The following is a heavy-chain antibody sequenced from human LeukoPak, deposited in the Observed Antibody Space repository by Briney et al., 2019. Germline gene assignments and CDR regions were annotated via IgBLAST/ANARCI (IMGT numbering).Heavy chain of an antibody. V-gene: IGHV4-34*01. CDR2: INHSGTT. D-gene: IGHD3-22*01. J-gene: IGHJ4*02. CDR3: ARGRYDSSGYLFDY. Sequence: SETLSLTCAVSGGSFNDNYWSWVRQPPRKGLEWIGEINHSGTTDYNPSLKSRLSMSVDTSKKHFSLRLNSVTAADTAVYYCARGRYDSSGYLFDYWGQGTLVTVSS. CDR1: GGSFNDNY.